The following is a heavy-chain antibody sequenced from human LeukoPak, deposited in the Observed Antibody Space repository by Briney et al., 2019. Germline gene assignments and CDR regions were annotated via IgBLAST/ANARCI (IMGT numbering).Heavy chain of an antibody. CDR2: FYHSGST. Sequence: SETLSLTCTVSGYSITSGYYCGWIRQAPGKGLEGIGNFYHSGSTYYNPSLKSRVTISIDTSTNQCSLKLSSMPAADTAMYYCARGEGYFNYYMDVWGKGTTVTVSS. CDR3: ARGEGYFNYYMDV. D-gene: IGHD1-26*01. J-gene: IGHJ6*03. CDR1: GYSITSGYY. V-gene: IGHV4-38-2*02.